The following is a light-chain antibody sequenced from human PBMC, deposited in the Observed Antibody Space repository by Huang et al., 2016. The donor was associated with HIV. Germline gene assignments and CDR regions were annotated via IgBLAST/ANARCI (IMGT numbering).Light chain of an antibody. J-gene: IGKJ4*01. CDR3: QQRIQWPRLT. Sequence: EIVLTQSPATLSLSPGERATLSCRASQNITSFLAWYRQKPGQAPRLLIFDATTRATSTPARFSGSGSGTAVTLTIHSLEPEDFAVYYCQQRIQWPRLTFGGGTRVEMK. CDR2: DAT. V-gene: IGKV3-11*01. CDR1: QNITSF.